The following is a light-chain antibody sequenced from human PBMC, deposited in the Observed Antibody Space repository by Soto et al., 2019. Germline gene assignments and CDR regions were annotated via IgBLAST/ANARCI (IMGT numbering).Light chain of an antibody. Sequence: QSVLTQPPSASGTPGQRVSISCSGSSSNIGSNTVNWYQQLPGTAPKLLIYSTNQRPSGVPDRFSGSKSGTSDSLAISGLQSEDEADYYCAAWDDSLNGHVFGSGTKVTV. CDR1: SSNIGSNT. CDR3: AAWDDSLNGHV. V-gene: IGLV1-44*01. CDR2: STN. J-gene: IGLJ1*01.